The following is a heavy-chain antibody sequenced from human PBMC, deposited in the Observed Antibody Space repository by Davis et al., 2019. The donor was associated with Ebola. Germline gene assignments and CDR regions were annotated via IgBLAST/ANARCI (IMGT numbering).Heavy chain of an antibody. J-gene: IGHJ4*02. D-gene: IGHD3-3*01. V-gene: IGHV6-1*01. CDR1: GDSVSSGG. CDR2: TYYDSKWYR. Sequence: HSQTLSLTCAISGDSVSSGGWNWIRLSPSRGLEWLGRTYYDSKWYRDYALSVRSRIAINADTSKNQFSLQWNSVTPDDTAVYYCARGWLRGYLDYWGQGTLVTVSS. CDR3: ARGWLRGYLDY.